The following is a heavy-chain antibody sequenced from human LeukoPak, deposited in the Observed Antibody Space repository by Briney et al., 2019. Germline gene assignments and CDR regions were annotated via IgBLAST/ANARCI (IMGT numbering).Heavy chain of an antibody. CDR1: GYTFTSYY. D-gene: IGHD6-19*01. CDR3: ARDQFTVAGTYYFDY. V-gene: IGHV1-46*01. Sequence: ASVKVSCKASGYTFTSYYMHWVRQAPGQGLEWMGIINPSGGSTSYAQKFQGRVTMTRDTSTSTVCMELSSLRSEDTAVYYCARDQFTVAGTYYFDYWGQGTLVTVSS. CDR2: INPSGGST. J-gene: IGHJ4*02.